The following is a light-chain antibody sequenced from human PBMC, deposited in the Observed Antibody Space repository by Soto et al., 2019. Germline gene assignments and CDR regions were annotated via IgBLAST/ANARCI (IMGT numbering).Light chain of an antibody. Sequence: QSALTQPASVSGSPGQSITISCTGTRSDVGGYNYVSWYQQHPGKAPKLMIYDVSNRPSGVSNRFSGSKSGNTASLTISGLQDEDEYDYYCSYYRSINTGVFGGGTKLTVL. CDR3: SYYRSINTGV. J-gene: IGLJ2*01. CDR2: DVS. CDR1: RSDVGGYNY. V-gene: IGLV2-14*03.